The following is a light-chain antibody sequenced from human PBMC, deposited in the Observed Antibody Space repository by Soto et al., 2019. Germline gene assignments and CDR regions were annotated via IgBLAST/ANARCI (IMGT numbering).Light chain of an antibody. Sequence: QSALTQPRSVSGTPGQSVTISCTGTSTDVGAYRYVSWYQQHPGKAPTLLIYDVTKRPSGVPDRFSGSKSGNTASLTISGLQAEDEADYYCCSYAGSYTFVVFGTGTKVTV. V-gene: IGLV2-11*01. CDR1: STDVGAYRY. CDR2: DVT. J-gene: IGLJ1*01. CDR3: CSYAGSYTFVV.